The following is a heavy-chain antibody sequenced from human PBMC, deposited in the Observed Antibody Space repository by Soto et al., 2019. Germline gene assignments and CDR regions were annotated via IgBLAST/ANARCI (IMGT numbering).Heavy chain of an antibody. D-gene: IGHD6-19*01. J-gene: IGHJ6*02. CDR1: GFTVSTNY. CDR3: ARAGYEIAVSGPDQNYGMDV. Sequence: GGSLRLSCAASGFTVSTNYMSWVRQAPGKGLEWVSVIYRGGSTYYADSVKGRFTISRDNSKNTLYLQMHSLRVEDTAVYYCARAGYEIAVSGPDQNYGMDVWGQGTTVTVS. V-gene: IGHV3-53*01. CDR2: IYRGGST.